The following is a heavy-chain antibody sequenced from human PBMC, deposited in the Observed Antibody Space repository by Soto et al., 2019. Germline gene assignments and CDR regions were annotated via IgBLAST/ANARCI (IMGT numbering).Heavy chain of an antibody. CDR1: GFSLSTSGVG. CDR3: AHRPSYCSGGSCYSGFDY. V-gene: IGHV2-5*02. J-gene: IGHJ4*02. D-gene: IGHD2-15*01. Sequence: QITLKESGPTLVKPTQTLTLTCTFSGFSLSTSGVGVGWIRQPPEKALECLALIYWDEDKRYSPSLKSRLTITKDTSKNQVVLTMTNMEPVDTATYYCAHRPSYCSGGSCYSGFDYWGQGTLVTVSS. CDR2: IYWDEDK.